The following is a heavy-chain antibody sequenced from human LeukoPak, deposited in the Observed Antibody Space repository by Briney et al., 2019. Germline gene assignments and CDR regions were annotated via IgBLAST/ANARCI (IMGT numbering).Heavy chain of an antibody. Sequence: PGGSLRLSCVASGFTLSSYAMSWVRQAPGKGLEWVSLISGSDYSTYYADSVKGRFTISSENSKNTLYLQMNSLRAEDTAVYYCAKALGDSYGHEIFDYRGQGTPVTVSS. J-gene: IGHJ4*02. D-gene: IGHD5-18*01. CDR1: GFTLSSYA. CDR2: ISGSDYST. CDR3: AKALGDSYGHEIFDY. V-gene: IGHV3-23*01.